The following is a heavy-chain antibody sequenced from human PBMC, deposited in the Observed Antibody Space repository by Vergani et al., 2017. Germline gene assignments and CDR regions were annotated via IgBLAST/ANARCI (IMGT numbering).Heavy chain of an antibody. CDR3: ASKRGACRAAYCHSYDF. CDR1: GDSVISTDYH. J-gene: IGHJ4*01. D-gene: IGHD2-15*01. V-gene: IGHV4-39*01. CDR2: MDYSGST. Sequence: QVQLQESGPGLVKPSETLSLTCTVSGDSVISTDYHWGWIRQPPGKGLEWIGSMDYSGSTSYNPSLESRISISFETPKNQFSLRLTSVTAADTAVYYCASKRGACRAAYCHSYDFWGPEPWSASPQ.